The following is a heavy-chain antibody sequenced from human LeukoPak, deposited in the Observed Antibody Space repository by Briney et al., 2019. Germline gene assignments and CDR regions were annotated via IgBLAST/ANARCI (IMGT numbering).Heavy chain of an antibody. CDR3: AKGSYYDSSGSFYFDY. CDR1: GFTFSSYA. J-gene: IGHJ4*02. V-gene: IGHV3-23*01. CDR2: ISGSGDNT. Sequence: GGSLRLSCAVSGFTFSSYAMSWVRQAPGKGLEWVSGISGSGDNTYYADSVKGRFTISRDNSKNTLYVQMNSLVSEDTAAYYCAKGSYYDSSGSFYFDYWGQGTLVTVSS. D-gene: IGHD3-22*01.